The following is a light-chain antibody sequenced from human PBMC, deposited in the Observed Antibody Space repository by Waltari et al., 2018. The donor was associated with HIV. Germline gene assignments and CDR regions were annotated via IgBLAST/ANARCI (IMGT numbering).Light chain of an antibody. CDR3: MEALETPLT. CDR1: QSLLKSNGYIY. CDR2: LGS. V-gene: IGKV2-28*01. J-gene: IGKJ4*01. Sequence: DIMMTQSPLSLSVTPGEPASISCKSSQSLLKSNGYIYLDWYLQKPGQSPQLLIYLGSNRASGVPDRFSGSGSATDFTLKISRVEAEDAGIYYCMEALETPLTFGGGTRVEIK.